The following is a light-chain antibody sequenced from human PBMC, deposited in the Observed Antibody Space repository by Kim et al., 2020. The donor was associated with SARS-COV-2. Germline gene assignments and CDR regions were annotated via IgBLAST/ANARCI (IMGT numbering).Light chain of an antibody. CDR2: DVS. J-gene: IGLJ2*01. V-gene: IGLV2-14*03. CDR1: SSDVGGFNY. Sequence: QSALTQPASVSGSPGQSITISCTGTSSDVGGFNYVSWYQHHPGKAPKLMIYDVSERPSGVSNRFSGSKSGNTASLTISGLQAEDEADYYCGSYTTSNTVIFGGGTQLTV. CDR3: GSYTTSNTVI.